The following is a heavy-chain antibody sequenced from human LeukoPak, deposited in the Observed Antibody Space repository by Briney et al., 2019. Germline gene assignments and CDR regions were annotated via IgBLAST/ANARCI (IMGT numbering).Heavy chain of an antibody. D-gene: IGHD3-22*01. CDR2: IIPIFGTA. Sequence: ASVKVSCKASGGTFSSYAISWVRQAPGQGLEWMGGIIPIFGTANYAHKFQGRVTITADESTSTAYMELSSLRSEDTAVYYCATKGSSGYYSAEYFQHWGQGTLVPVSS. CDR1: GGTFSSYA. J-gene: IGHJ1*01. V-gene: IGHV1-69*13. CDR3: ATKGSSGYYSAEYFQH.